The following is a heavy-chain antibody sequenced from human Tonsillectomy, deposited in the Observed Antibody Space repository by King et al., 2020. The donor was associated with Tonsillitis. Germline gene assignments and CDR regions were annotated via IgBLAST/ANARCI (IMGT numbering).Heavy chain of an antibody. Sequence: VQLVESGGGVVQPGRSLRLSCAASGFTFSSYGMHWVRQAPGKGLEWVAVISYDGSNKYYADSVKGRFTISRDNSKNTLYLQMNSLRAEDTAVYYCAKDRSTEWIQLWFHYWGQGTLVTVSS. CDR2: ISYDGSNK. CDR3: AKDRSTEWIQLWFHY. D-gene: IGHD5-18*01. V-gene: IGHV3-30*18. J-gene: IGHJ4*02. CDR1: GFTFSSYG.